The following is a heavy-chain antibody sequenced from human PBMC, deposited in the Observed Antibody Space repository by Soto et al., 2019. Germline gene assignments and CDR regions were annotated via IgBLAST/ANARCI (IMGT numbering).Heavy chain of an antibody. D-gene: IGHD4-17*01. CDR1: GFTFSSYA. CDR2: ISGSGGST. J-gene: IGHJ6*02. CDR3: AKALFYGDPPYYGMDV. V-gene: IGHV3-23*01. Sequence: PGGSLRLSCAASGFTFSSYAMSWVRQAPGKGLEWVSAISGSGGSTYYADSVKGRFTISRDNSKNTLYLQMNSLRAEDTAVYYCAKALFYGDPPYYGMDVWGQGTTVTVSS.